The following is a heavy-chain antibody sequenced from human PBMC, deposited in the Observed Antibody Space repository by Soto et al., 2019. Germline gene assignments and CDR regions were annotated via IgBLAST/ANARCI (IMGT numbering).Heavy chain of an antibody. CDR2: IIPIFGTA. J-gene: IGHJ4*02. CDR3: ARGEMATITTPFDY. V-gene: IGHV1-69*01. CDR1: GGTFSSYA. D-gene: IGHD5-12*01. Sequence: SVKVSCKASGGTFSSYAISWVRQAPGQGLEWMGGIIPIFGTANYAQKFQGRVTITADESTSTAYMELSSLRSEDTAVYYCARGEMATITTPFDYWGQGTLVTVSS.